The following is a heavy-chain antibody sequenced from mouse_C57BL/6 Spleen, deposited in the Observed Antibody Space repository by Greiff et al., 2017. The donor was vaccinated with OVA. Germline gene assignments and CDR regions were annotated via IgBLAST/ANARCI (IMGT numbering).Heavy chain of an antibody. J-gene: IGHJ1*03. CDR3: TGDSYWYFDV. Sequence: EVKLMESGGGLVQPGGSMKLSCVASGFTFSNYWMNWVRQSPEKGLEWVAQIRLKSDNYATHYAESVKGRFTISRDDSKSSVYLQMNNLRAEDTGIYYCTGDSYWYFDVWGTGTTVTVSS. CDR2: IRLKSDNYAT. CDR1: GFTFSNYW. V-gene: IGHV6-3*01.